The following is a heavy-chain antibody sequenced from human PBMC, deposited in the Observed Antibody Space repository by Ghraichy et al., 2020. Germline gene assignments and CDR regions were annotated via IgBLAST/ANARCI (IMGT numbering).Heavy chain of an antibody. CDR2: IRSKAYGGTT. CDR1: GFTFGDYA. J-gene: IGHJ4*02. Sequence: GGSLRLSCTASGFTFGDYAMSWFRQAPGKGLEWVGFIRSKAYGGTTEYAASVKGRFTISRDDSKSIAYLQMNSLKTEDTAVYYCTLSVVYAIYFDYWGQGTLVTVSS. CDR3: TLSVVYAIYFDY. D-gene: IGHD2-8*02. V-gene: IGHV3-49*03.